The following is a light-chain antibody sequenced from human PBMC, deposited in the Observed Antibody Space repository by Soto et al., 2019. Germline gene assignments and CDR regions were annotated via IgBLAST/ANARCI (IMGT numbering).Light chain of an antibody. Sequence: QSVLTQPPSASGSPGQSVTISCTGTSSDVGDYKFVSWYQQHPGKAPKLIIYEVTQRPSGVPDRFSGSKSGNTASLTVSGLQAEDDADYYCSSYAGSNMGVFGTGTKVTVL. CDR3: SSYAGSNMGV. CDR1: SSDVGDYKF. CDR2: EVT. V-gene: IGLV2-8*01. J-gene: IGLJ1*01.